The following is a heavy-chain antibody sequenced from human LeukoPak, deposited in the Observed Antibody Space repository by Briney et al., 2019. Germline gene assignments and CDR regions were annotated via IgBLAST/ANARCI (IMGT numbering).Heavy chain of an antibody. CDR3: AFTEPPITGIPRYYFDY. J-gene: IGHJ4*02. D-gene: IGHD1-20*01. CDR2: IIPILGTA. V-gene: IGHV1-69*04. CDR1: GGTFSSYA. Sequence: ASVKVSCKASGGTFSSYAISWVRQAPGQGLEWKGRIIPILGTANYAQKFQGRVTITADKSTSTDYMELSSLRSEDTAVYYCAFTEPPITGIPRYYFDYWGQGTLVTVSS.